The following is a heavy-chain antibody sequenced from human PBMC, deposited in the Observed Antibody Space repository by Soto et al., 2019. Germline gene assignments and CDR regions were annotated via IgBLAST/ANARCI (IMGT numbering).Heavy chain of an antibody. V-gene: IGHV4-59*12. D-gene: IGHD5-18*01. CDR2: IYYSGST. CDR3: ARDLGDTAMDDNLFDP. J-gene: IGHJ5*02. CDR1: GGSISSYY. Sequence: SETLSLTCTVSGGSISSYYWSWIRQPPGKGLEWIGYIYYSGSTNYNPSLKSRVTISVDTSKNQFSLKLSSVTAADTAVYYCARDLGDTAMDDNLFDPWGQGTLVTVSS.